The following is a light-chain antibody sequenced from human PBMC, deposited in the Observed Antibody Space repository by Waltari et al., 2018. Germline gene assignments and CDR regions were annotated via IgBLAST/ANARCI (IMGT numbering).Light chain of an antibody. Sequence: DIVMTQSPDSLAVSLGERATINRKSSQSVIYSSNNKNYLAWYQQKPGQPPKLLIYWASTRESGVPDRFSGSGSGTDFTLTISSLQAEDGAVYYCQQYYSTPWTFGQGTKVEIK. CDR2: WAS. CDR1: QSVIYSSNNKNY. J-gene: IGKJ1*01. CDR3: QQYYSTPWT. V-gene: IGKV4-1*01.